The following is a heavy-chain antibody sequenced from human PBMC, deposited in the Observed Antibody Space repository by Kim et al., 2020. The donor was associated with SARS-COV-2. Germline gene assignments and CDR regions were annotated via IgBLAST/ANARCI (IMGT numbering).Heavy chain of an antibody. V-gene: IGHV1-3*01. CDR2: INAGNGNT. J-gene: IGHJ4*02. CDR1: GYTLTSNL. D-gene: IGHD6-19*01. CDR3: AIASGSGWGSYEDY. Sequence: ASVKVSCKASGYTLTSNLMHWVRQAPGQRLEWMGHINAGNGNTEYSQMFQGRVAFSRDASASRVYMEVTSLGSEDTAVYYFAIASGSGWGSYEDYWVKGT.